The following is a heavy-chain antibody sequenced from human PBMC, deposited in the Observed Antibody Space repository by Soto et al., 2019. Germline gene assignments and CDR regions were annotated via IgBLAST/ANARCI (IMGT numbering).Heavy chain of an antibody. J-gene: IGHJ4*02. CDR2: LSSNGGST. CDR1: GFIFDSYA. Sequence: GGSLRLSCAASGFIFDSYAMSWVRQAPGKGLEWVSSLSSNGGSTYYVASVKGRSTISRDNSNNTLHLHMNSLRVEDTALYFCAKYSGSYYSFEYWGQGALVTVSS. D-gene: IGHD1-26*01. CDR3: AKYSGSYYSFEY. V-gene: IGHV3-23*01.